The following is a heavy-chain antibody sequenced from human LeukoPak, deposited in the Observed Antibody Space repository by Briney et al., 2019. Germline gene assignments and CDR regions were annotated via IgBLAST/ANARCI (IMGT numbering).Heavy chain of an antibody. CDR1: GFTFSSYW. Sequence: GGSLRLSCAGSGFTFSSYWMHWVRQAPGKGLVWVSRINDDGSSTIYADSVKGRFSISRDNAKNSLNLQMNSLRAEDTAVYYCARGHYDMDVWGQGTPVTVSS. CDR3: ARGHYDMDV. J-gene: IGHJ6*02. V-gene: IGHV3-74*01. CDR2: INDDGSST.